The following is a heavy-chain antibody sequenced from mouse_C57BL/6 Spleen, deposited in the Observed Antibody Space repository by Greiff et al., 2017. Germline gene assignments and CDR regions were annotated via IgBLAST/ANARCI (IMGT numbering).Heavy chain of an antibody. D-gene: IGHD2-4*01. CDR1: GYTFTDYY. CDR2: IYPGSGNT. J-gene: IGHJ2*01. CDR3: AREYYDFDY. V-gene: IGHV1-76*01. Sequence: QVQLQQSGAELVRPGASVKLSCKASGYTFTDYYINWVKQRPGQGLEWIARIYPGSGNTYYNEKFKGKATLTAEKSSSTAYMQLSSLTSEDSAVYFCAREYYDFDYWGQGTTLTVSS.